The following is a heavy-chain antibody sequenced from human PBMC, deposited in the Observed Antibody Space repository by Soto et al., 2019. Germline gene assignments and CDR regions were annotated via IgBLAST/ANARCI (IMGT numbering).Heavy chain of an antibody. Sequence: ASVKVSCKASGYTFTSYYMHWVRQAPGQGLEWMGWISAYNGRTNYAQRLQGRVTMTTDTSTSTAYMELRSLRSDDTAVYYCARTPIVVVVAATPADYWGQGTLVTVSS. CDR3: ARTPIVVVVAATPADY. CDR2: ISAYNGRT. V-gene: IGHV1-18*04. J-gene: IGHJ4*02. CDR1: GYTFTSYY. D-gene: IGHD2-15*01.